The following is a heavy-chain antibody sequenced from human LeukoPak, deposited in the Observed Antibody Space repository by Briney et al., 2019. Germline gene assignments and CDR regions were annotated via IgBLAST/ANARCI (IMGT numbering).Heavy chain of an antibody. D-gene: IGHD3-3*01. CDR1: GYTFISYG. CDR2: ISAYNGNT. CDR3: ARAETSYYDFWSGRDAFDI. J-gene: IGHJ3*02. V-gene: IGHV1-18*01. Sequence: ASVKVSCKASGYTFISYGINWVRQAPGQGLEWMGWISAYNGNTDYAQKFQGRVTMTTDTSTSTAYMELRSLRSDDTAVYYCARAETSYYDFWSGRDAFDIWGQGTMVTVSS.